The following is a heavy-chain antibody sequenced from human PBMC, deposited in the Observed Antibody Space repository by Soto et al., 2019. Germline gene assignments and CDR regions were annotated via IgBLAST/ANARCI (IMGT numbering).Heavy chain of an antibody. V-gene: IGHV3-74*03. CDR1: GFTFSGDW. CDR3: ARETGYCSRTSCNRGAFDT. CDR2: INTDGGIS. J-gene: IGHJ3*02. Sequence: EVQLVESGGGLVQPGGSLRLSCAASGFTFSGDWMHWVRQATGKGLEWVARINTDGGISAYADSVKGRFTISRDNAKTTLYLQMIGLRAEDTAVYYGARETGYCSRTSCNRGAFDTWGQGTTVTFS. D-gene: IGHD2-2*01.